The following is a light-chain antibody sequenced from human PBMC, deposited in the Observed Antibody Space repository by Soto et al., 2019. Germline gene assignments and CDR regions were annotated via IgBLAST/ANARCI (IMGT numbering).Light chain of an antibody. CDR3: LQHNSYPRT. CDR1: QGIGND. V-gene: IGKV1-17*01. CDR2: LTY. Sequence: DIQMTQYPSSLSASVGDRVTITCRASQGIGNDLGWYQQKPGKAPKRLIYLTYSLQTGVPSRFSGSGSGTEFSLTISSLQPEDSATYFCLQHNSYPRTFGQGTKVDI. J-gene: IGKJ1*01.